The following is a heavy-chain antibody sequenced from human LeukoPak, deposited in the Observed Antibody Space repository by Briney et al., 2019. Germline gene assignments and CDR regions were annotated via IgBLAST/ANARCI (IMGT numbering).Heavy chain of an antibody. CDR2: ISSSSSYI. Sequence: GGSLRLSCAASGFTFSSYSMNWVRQAPGKGLEWVSSISSSSSYIYYAHSVKGRFTISRDNAKNSLYLQMNSLRAEDTAVYYCARVEYYYDSSGYYVPLGAFDIWGQGTMVTVSS. CDR3: ARVEYYYDSSGYYVPLGAFDI. J-gene: IGHJ3*02. CDR1: GFTFSSYS. V-gene: IGHV3-21*01. D-gene: IGHD3-22*01.